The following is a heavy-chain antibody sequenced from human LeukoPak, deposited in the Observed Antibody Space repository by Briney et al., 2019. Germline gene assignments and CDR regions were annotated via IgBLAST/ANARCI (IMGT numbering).Heavy chain of an antibody. CDR2: MNPNSGNT. CDR1: GYTLTNYA. CDR3: AREGNAPYYDFWSGYYNYGMDV. D-gene: IGHD3-3*01. V-gene: IGHV1-8*02. J-gene: IGHJ6*02. Sequence: ASVQVSCQASGYTLTNYALNWVRQATGQGLEWMGWMNPNSGNTGYAQKFQGRVTMTRNTSISTAYMELSSLRSEDTAVYYCAREGNAPYYDFWSGYYNYGMDVWGQGTTVTVSS.